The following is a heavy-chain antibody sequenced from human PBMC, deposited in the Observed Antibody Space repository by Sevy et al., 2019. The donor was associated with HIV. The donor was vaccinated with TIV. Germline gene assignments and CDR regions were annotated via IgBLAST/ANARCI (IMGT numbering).Heavy chain of an antibody. CDR1: GFTFSSAW. Sequence: GGSLRLSCAASGFTFSSAWMSWVRQAPGKGLEWVGRIQSKTDGGTTDYAASVKGRFTSSRDDSVNTRYLQMNSLTTDNTAVYYCTTDTSTGYFDRLLDFDYWGQGTLVTVSS. CDR2: IQSKTDGGTT. CDR3: TTDTSTGYFDRLLDFDY. V-gene: IGHV3-15*01. D-gene: IGHD3-9*01. J-gene: IGHJ4*02.